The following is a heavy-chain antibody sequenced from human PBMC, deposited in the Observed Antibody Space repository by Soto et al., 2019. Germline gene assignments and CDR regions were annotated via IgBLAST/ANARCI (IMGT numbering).Heavy chain of an antibody. J-gene: IGHJ3*02. V-gene: IGHV1-2*04. D-gene: IGHD3-22*01. CDR3: XXXXXTNDSSGYYHDAFDI. CDR1: GYTFTGYY. Sequence: QVQLVQSGAEVKKPGASVKVSCKASGYTFTGYYMHWVRQAPGQGLEWMGWINPNSGGTNYAQKFQGWVTMTRDTSISTAYXXXXRLXXXXXXXXXXXXXXXTNDSSGYYHDAFDIXXXGXXXTVSX. CDR2: INPNSGGT.